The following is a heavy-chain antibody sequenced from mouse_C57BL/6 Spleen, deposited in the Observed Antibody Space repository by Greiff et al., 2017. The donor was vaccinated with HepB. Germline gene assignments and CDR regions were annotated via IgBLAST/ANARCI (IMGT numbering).Heavy chain of an antibody. CDR1: GYTFTSYW. Sequence: VQLQQPGAELVMPGASVKLSCKASGYTFTSYWMHWVKQRPGQGLEWIGEIDPSDSYTNYNQKFKGKSTLTVDKSSSTAYMQLSSLTSEDSAVYYCARRNWDGDDYWGQGTTLTVSS. V-gene: IGHV1-69*01. J-gene: IGHJ2*01. D-gene: IGHD4-1*01. CDR3: ARRNWDGDDY. CDR2: IDPSDSYT.